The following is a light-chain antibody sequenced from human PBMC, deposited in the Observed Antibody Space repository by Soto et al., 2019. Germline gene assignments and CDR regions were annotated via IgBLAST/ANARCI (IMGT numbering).Light chain of an antibody. V-gene: IGKV3D-11*02. CDR3: QQRSNWHPIT. Sequence: EIILTQSPITLSVSPGSRSTLSCRASQSVGRNLALYQQKPGQAPRLLIYGASTRATGIPARFSGSGSGTDFTLTISSLEPEDFAVYYCQQRSNWHPITFGHGTRLEIK. J-gene: IGKJ5*01. CDR1: QSVGRN. CDR2: GAS.